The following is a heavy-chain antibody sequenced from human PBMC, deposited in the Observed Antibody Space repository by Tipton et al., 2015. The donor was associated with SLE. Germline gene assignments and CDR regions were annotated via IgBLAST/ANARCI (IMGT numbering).Heavy chain of an antibody. J-gene: IGHJ4*02. CDR1: GGSFSGYY. Sequence: TLSLTCAVYGGSFSGYYWSWIRQPPGKGLEWIGEINHSGSTNYNPSLRSRVTISVDTSKKQFSLKLSSVTAADTAVYYCATAGITGTTGYFDYWGQGTLVTVSS. V-gene: IGHV4-34*01. CDR2: INHSGST. CDR3: ATAGITGTTGYFDY. D-gene: IGHD1-14*01.